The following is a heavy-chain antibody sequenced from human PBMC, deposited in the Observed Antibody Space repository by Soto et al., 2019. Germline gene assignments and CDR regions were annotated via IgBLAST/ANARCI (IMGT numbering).Heavy chain of an antibody. Sequence: ASVKVSCKVSGYTLTELSMHWVRQAPGKGHERMGGFDPEDGETIYAQKFQGRVTMTEDTSTDTAYRELSSLRSEDTAVYYCARGGSDYDILPGYYAYKDWGQGTLVTVSS. CDR3: ARGGSDYDILPGYYAYKD. CDR1: GYTLTELS. D-gene: IGHD3-9*01. J-gene: IGHJ1*01. CDR2: FDPEDGET. V-gene: IGHV1-24*01.